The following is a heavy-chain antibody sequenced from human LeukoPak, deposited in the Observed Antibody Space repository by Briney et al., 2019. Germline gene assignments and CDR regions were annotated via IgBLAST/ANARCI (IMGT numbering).Heavy chain of an antibody. CDR2: INPNSGGT. J-gene: IGHJ4*02. V-gene: IGHV1-2*02. D-gene: IGHD3-10*01. Sequence: ASVKVSCKASGYTFTGYYMHWVRQAPGQGLEWMGWINPNSGGTNYAQKFQGRVTMTRDTSISTAYMELSRLRSDDTAVYYCAKALQLWFGELYGYWGQGTLVTVSS. CDR1: GYTFTGYY. CDR3: AKALQLWFGELYGY.